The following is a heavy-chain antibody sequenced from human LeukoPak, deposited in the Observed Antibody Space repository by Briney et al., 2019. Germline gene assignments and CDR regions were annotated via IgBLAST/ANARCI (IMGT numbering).Heavy chain of an antibody. V-gene: IGHV1-69*13. CDR2: FIPIFGTA. D-gene: IGHD3-10*01. CDR3: ARCPVTMVRGVIIVDAFDI. CDR1: GGTFSSYA. J-gene: IGHJ3*02. Sequence: SVKVSCKASGGTFSSYAISWVRQAPGQGLEWMGGFIPIFGTANYAQKFQGRVTITADESTSTAYMELSSVRSEDTAVYYCARCPVTMVRGVIIVDAFDIWDQGTMVTVSS.